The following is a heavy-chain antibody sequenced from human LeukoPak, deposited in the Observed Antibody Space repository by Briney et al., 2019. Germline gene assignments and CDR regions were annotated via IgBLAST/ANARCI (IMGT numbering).Heavy chain of an antibody. Sequence: GGSLRLSCAASGFTLSSYSMNWVRQAPGKGLEWVSSISSSSSYIYYADSVKGRFTISRDNAKNSLYLQMNSLRAEDTAVYYCARDLSIVGATSWGQGTLVTVSS. CDR1: GFTLSSYS. CDR3: ARDLSIVGATS. V-gene: IGHV3-21*01. CDR2: ISSSSSYI. J-gene: IGHJ4*02. D-gene: IGHD1-26*01.